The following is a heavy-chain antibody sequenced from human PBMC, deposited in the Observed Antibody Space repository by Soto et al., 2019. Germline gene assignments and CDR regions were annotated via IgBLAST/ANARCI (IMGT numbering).Heavy chain of an antibody. D-gene: IGHD3-16*01. CDR2: IIPIFGTA. CDR3: ARDRRRMGGGAPTNWFDP. V-gene: IGHV1-69*13. CDR1: GYTFSSYA. J-gene: IGHJ5*02. Sequence: QVQLVQSGAEVKKPGASVKVSCKASGYTFSSYAISWVRQAPGQGLEWMGGIIPIFGTANYAQKFQGRVTITADESTSTAYMELSSLRSEDTAVYYCARDRRRMGGGAPTNWFDPWGQGTLVTVSS.